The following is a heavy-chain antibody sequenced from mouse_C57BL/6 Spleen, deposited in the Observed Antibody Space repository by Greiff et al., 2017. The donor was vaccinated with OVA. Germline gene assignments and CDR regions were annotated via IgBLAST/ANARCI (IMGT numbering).Heavy chain of an antibody. CDR1: GYTFTSYW. CDR3: ARSNPLLCHDY. V-gene: IGHV1-7*01. D-gene: IGHD2-1*01. CDR2: INPSSGYT. J-gene: IGHJ2*01. Sequence: QVQLKQSGAELAKPGASVKLSCKASGYTFTSYWMHWVKQRPGQGLEWIGYINPSSGYTQYNQKFKDKATLTADKSSSTAYMQLSSLTYEDSAVYYCARSNPLLCHDYWGQGTTLTVSS.